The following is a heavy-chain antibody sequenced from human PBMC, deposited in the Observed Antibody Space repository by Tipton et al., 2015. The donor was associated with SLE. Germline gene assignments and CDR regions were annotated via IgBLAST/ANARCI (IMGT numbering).Heavy chain of an antibody. CDR1: GYTFTSYY. J-gene: IGHJ6*04. Sequence: QLVQSGAEVKKPGASVKVSCKASGYTFTSYYLHWVRQAPGQGLEWMGIINPFSGSRNYAQRFQGRVTMTGDTSTNTVYMEMSSLRSEDTAVYYCVGGAVCSRTICTRLDVWVKGTTVTVSS. CDR2: INPFSGSR. CDR3: VGGAVCSRTICTRLDV. V-gene: IGHV1-46*01. D-gene: IGHD2-2*01.